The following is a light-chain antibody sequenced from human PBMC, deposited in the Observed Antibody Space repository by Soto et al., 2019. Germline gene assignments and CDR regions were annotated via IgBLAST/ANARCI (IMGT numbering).Light chain of an antibody. CDR3: QQDNNWTPVT. CDR2: GAS. J-gene: IGKJ2*01. V-gene: IGKV3-15*01. CDR1: QSVSND. Sequence: EIVMTQSPATLSVSPGERATLSCRASQSVSNDLAWYQQKPGQTPRLLIYGASTRATGIPVRFSGSGSGTEFNLTISSLQSEDLAVYYCQQDNNWTPVTFGQGTKLEIK.